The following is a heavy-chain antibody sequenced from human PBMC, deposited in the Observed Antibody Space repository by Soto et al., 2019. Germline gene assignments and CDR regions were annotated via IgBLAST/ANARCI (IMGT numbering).Heavy chain of an antibody. J-gene: IGHJ4*02. V-gene: IGHV3-23*01. CDR1: GFTFSSYA. D-gene: IGHD5-12*01. CDR3: AKDIEWLRFYFDY. Sequence: EVQLLESGGGLVQPGGSLRLSCAASGFTFSSYAMNWVRQAPGKGLEWVSAITGSGGLTYSADSVKGRFTISRDNSKNTLYLQMTSLRAEDTAVYYCAKDIEWLRFYFDYWGQGTLVTVSS. CDR2: ITGSGGLT.